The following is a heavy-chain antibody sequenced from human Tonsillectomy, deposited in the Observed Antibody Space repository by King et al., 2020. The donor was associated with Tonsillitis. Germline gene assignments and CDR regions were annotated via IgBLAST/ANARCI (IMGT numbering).Heavy chain of an antibody. J-gene: IGHJ4*02. D-gene: IGHD3-16*01. CDR1: GFTFSSYG. CDR3: AKDGDVIRRLGY. CDR2: VRYDGTNK. V-gene: IGHV3-30*02. Sequence: VQLVESGGGVVQPGGSLRLSCAASGFTFSSYGMHWVRQAPGKGLEWVAFVRYDGTNKYYADSVKGRFTISRDNSKNTLYLQMNSLRAEDTAVYYCAKDGDVIRRLGYWGQGTLVTVSS.